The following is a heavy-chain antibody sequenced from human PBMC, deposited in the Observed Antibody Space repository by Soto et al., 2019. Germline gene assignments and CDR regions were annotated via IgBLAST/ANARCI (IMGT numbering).Heavy chain of an antibody. CDR1: GYTFTSYD. CDR2: MNPNSGNT. J-gene: IGHJ6*03. D-gene: IGHD2-15*01. V-gene: IGHV1-8*01. Sequence: QVQLVQSGAEVKKPGASVKVSCKASGYTFTSYDINWVRQATGQGLEWMGWMNPNSGNTGYAQKFQGRVTMTRNTSISTADMELSSLRSEDTAVYYCARRDRYCSGGSCYYYYYYMDVWGKGTTVTVSS. CDR3: ARRDRYCSGGSCYYYYYYMDV.